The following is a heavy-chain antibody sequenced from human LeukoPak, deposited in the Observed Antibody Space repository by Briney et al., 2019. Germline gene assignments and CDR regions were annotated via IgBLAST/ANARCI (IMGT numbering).Heavy chain of an antibody. CDR2: ISSSSSYI. Sequence: TAGGSLRLSCAASGFTFSSYSMNWVRQAPGKGLEWVSSISSSSSYIYYADSVKGRFTISRDNAKNSLYLQMNSLRAEDTAVYYCARPYSSSWSGDFDYWGQGTLVTVSS. CDR1: GFTFSSYS. CDR3: ARPYSSSWSGDFDY. D-gene: IGHD6-13*01. J-gene: IGHJ4*02. V-gene: IGHV3-21*01.